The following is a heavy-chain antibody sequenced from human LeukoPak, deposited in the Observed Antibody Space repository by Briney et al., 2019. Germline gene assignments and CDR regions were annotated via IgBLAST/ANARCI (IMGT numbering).Heavy chain of an antibody. V-gene: IGHV4-59*01. CDR1: GGSISSYY. CDR3: ARVPVAAAGIAVAGAYYYYGMDV. D-gene: IGHD6-19*01. J-gene: IGHJ6*02. Sequence: SETLSLTCAVSGGSISSYYWSWIRQPPGKGLEWIGYIYYSGSTNYNPSLKSRVTISVDTSKNQFSLKLSSVTAADTAVYYCARVPVAAAGIAVAGAYYYYGMDVWGQGTTATVSS. CDR2: IYYSGST.